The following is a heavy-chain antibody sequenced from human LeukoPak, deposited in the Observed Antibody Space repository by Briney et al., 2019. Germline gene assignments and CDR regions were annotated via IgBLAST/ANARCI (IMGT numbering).Heavy chain of an antibody. CDR2: ISSSSSTI. D-gene: IGHD7-27*01. CDR1: GFTFSSYS. CDR3: ARDLGISFDAFDI. J-gene: IGHJ3*02. V-gene: IGHV3-48*01. Sequence: GGSLRLSCAASGFTFSSYSMNWVRQAPGKGLEWVSYISSSSSTIYYADSVKGRFTISRDNAKNSLYLQMNSLRAEDTAVYYCARDLGISFDAFDIWGQGTMAPVSS.